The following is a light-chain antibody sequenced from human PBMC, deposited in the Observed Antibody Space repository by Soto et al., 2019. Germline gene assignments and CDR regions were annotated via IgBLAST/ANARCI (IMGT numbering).Light chain of an antibody. V-gene: IGKV3-11*01. CDR3: QQRRNWPLT. Sequence: EIVLTQSPGTLSLSPGERATLSCRASQNVDSYLTWYQQKPGQAPRLLIYDVSKRATGIPVRFSGSGSGTDFTLTISRLEPEDVAIYYCQQRRNWPLTFGGGTKVEIK. J-gene: IGKJ4*01. CDR2: DVS. CDR1: QNVDSY.